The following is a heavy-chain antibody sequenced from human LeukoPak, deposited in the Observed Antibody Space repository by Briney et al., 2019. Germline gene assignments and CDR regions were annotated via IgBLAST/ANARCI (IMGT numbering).Heavy chain of an antibody. CDR1: GYSFTSYW. Sequence: PGESLRISCKGSGYSFTSYWISWVRQMPGKGLEWMGRIDPSDSYTNYSPSFQGHVTISADKSISTAYLQWSSLKASDTAMYYCARHRPGYCSSTSCYEWGHGTLVTASS. D-gene: IGHD2-2*03. CDR3: ARHRPGYCSSTSCYE. J-gene: IGHJ4*01. V-gene: IGHV5-10-1*01. CDR2: IDPSDSYT.